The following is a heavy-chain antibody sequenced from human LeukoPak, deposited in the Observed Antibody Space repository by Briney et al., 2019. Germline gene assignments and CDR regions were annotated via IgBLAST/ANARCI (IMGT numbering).Heavy chain of an antibody. CDR1: GFTFSSYG. CDR3: AKSIRFCSSSSCFAGYYNYGLHA. J-gene: IGHJ6*02. D-gene: IGHD2-2*01. V-gene: IGHV3-30*18. CDR2: ISHDGSSK. Sequence: PGGSLRLSCAASGFTFSSYGMHWVRQAPGKGLEWVAVISHDGSSKYFADSVKGRFTISRDNPKNMLDLQMHSLRAEDTAVYYCAKSIRFCSSSSCFAGYYNYGLHAWGQGTTVIVSS.